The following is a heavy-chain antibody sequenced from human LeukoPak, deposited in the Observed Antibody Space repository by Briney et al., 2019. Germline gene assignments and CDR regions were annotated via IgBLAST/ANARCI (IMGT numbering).Heavy chain of an antibody. J-gene: IGHJ4*02. V-gene: IGHV1-2*02. D-gene: IGHD5-18*01. CDR1: GYTFTGYY. CDR2: INPNSGGT. Sequence: ASVKVSCKASGYTFTGYYMHWVRQAPGQGREWMGWINPNSGGTNYAQKFQGRVTMTRDTSISTAYMELSRLRSDDTAVYYCARAYGMQLWHHFDYWGQGTLVTVSS. CDR3: ARAYGMQLWHHFDY.